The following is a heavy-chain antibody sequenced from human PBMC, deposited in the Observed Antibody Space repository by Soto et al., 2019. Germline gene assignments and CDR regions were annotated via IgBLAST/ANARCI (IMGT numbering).Heavy chain of an antibody. V-gene: IGHV1-69*13. CDR1: GGTFSSYA. CDR2: IIPIFGTA. D-gene: IGHD6-13*01. J-gene: IGHJ6*02. Sequence: SVKVSCKASGGTFSSYAISWVRQAPGQGLEWMGGIIPIFGTANYAQKFQGRVTITADESTSTAYMELSSLRSEDTAVYYCARGPAAAGAAMWYYYYGMDVWGQGTTVTVSS. CDR3: ARGPAAAGAAMWYYYYGMDV.